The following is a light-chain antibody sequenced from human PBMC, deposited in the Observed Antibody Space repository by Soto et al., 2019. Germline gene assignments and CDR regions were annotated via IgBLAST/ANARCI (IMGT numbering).Light chain of an antibody. J-gene: IGLJ2*01. CDR1: SSDVGAYNY. V-gene: IGLV2-14*03. Sequence: QSVLTQPASVSGSPGQSITISCTGTSSDVGAYNYVSWYQHHPGTAPKLMIYDVSNRPSGVSNRFSGSKSGNTASLTISGLQAEDEADYYCNSFTTSSTMVFGGGTKLTVL. CDR3: NSFTTSSTMV. CDR2: DVS.